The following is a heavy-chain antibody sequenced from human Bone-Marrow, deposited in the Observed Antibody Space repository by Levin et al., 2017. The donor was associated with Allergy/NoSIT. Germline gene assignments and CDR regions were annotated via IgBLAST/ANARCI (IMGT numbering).Heavy chain of an antibody. V-gene: IGHV3-23*01. CDR2: ISGSGSKT. D-gene: IGHD6-13*01. J-gene: IGHJ4*02. CDR3: AKSPASPGYSTRWYHFDY. CDR1: GFTFGDYA. Sequence: PGGSLRLSCAASGFTFGDYAVNWVRQAPGKGLEWVSSISGSGSKTYFADSVKGRFIISRDNSKKSLFLQMNSLTADDTAVYYCAKSPASPGYSTRWYHFDYWGQGTLVTVSS.